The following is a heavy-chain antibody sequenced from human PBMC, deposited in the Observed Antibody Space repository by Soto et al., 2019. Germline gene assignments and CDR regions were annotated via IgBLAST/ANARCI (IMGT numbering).Heavy chain of an antibody. Sequence: VQLVESGGDLIQPGGSLRLSCAASGFTFSSYAMHWVRQAPGKGLEWVAVISYDGSNKYYADSVKGRFTISRDNSKNTLDLQMNSLRAEDTAVYYCARGANSGSYLGYGMDVWGQGTTVTVSS. CDR3: ARGANSGSYLGYGMDV. J-gene: IGHJ6*02. V-gene: IGHV3-30-3*01. D-gene: IGHD1-26*01. CDR2: ISYDGSNK. CDR1: GFTFSSYA.